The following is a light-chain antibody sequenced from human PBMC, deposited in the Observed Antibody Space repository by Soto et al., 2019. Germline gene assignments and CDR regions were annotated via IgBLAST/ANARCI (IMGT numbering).Light chain of an antibody. V-gene: IGKV3-11*01. J-gene: IGKJ2*03. CDR1: ESVNNF. Sequence: EIVLTQSPATLSLSPGERATLSCRASESVNNFLAWYQQKPGQAPRLLIYDASNRATGVPARFSGSGSGTDFTLTISTLESEDFAXXYXXHRWNWAYGFGQGTKLEI. CDR3: XHRWNWAYG. CDR2: DAS.